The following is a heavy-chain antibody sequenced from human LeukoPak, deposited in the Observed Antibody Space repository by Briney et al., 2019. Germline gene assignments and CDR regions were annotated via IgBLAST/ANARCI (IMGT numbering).Heavy chain of an antibody. V-gene: IGHV3-21*01. Sequence: GGSLRLSCAASGFSFSDHAMDWVRQAPRKGLEWVSAISSSSAYIYYADSVKGRFTISRDNAKNSVSLQMNSLRVEDTAVYYCARIFRYQLVDYYALDVWGQGTTVTVSS. CDR3: ARIFRYQLVDYYALDV. D-gene: IGHD2-2*01. CDR1: GFSFSDHA. J-gene: IGHJ6*02. CDR2: ISSSSAYI.